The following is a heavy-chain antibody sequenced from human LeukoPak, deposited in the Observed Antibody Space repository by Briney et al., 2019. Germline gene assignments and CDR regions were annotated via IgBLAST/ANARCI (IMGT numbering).Heavy chain of an antibody. CDR1: GGTFSSYA. J-gene: IGHJ4*02. D-gene: IGHD6-13*01. CDR3: ARHPAVAGTPTGRDPDNYFDY. V-gene: IGHV1-69*13. CDR2: IIPIFGTA. Sequence: GASVKVSCKASGGTFSSYAISWVRQAPGQGLEWMGGIIPIFGTANYAQKFQGRVTITADESTSTAYMELSSLRSEDTAVYYCARHPAVAGTPTGRDPDNYFDYWGQGTLVTVSS.